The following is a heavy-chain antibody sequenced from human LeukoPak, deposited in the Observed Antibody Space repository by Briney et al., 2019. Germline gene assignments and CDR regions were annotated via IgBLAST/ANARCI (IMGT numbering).Heavy chain of an antibody. CDR2: ISGSGGST. Sequence: GGSLRLSCGASGFTFSSYAMSWVRQAPGKGLEWVSAISGSGGSTYYADSVKGRFTISRDNSKNTLYLQMNSLRAEDTAVYYCATVFSFSAYYFDYWGQGTLVIVSS. J-gene: IGHJ4*02. CDR3: ATVFSFSAYYFDY. D-gene: IGHD4-17*01. CDR1: GFTFSSYA. V-gene: IGHV3-23*01.